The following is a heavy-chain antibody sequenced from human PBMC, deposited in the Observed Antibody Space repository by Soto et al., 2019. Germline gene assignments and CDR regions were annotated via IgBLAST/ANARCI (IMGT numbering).Heavy chain of an antibody. CDR1: GFTFSSYA. Sequence: GGSLRLSCAASGFTFSSYALSWVRQAPGKGLEWVSAVSGTGGSTYYADPVKARFTISRDNSKNTMYVQMNSLRAEDTAVYYCAKARHYDILTGYAYPDAFDIWGQGTMVTVSS. CDR2: VSGTGGST. V-gene: IGHV3-23*01. D-gene: IGHD3-9*01. J-gene: IGHJ3*02. CDR3: AKARHYDILTGYAYPDAFDI.